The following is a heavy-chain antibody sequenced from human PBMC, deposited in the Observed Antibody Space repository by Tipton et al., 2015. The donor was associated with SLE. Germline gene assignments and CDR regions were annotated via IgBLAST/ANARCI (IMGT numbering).Heavy chain of an antibody. J-gene: IGHJ4*02. D-gene: IGHD2-21*01. CDR3: ARRRGQGSCGDECYVL. CDR2: INQGGGT. CDR1: GGSFSGYY. Sequence: TLSLTCTVYGGSFSGYYWIWFRQPPGKGLEWVGEINQGGGTNYNPSLKSRVTISVDTSNKRVSLRLTAVTAADTAVYYCARRRGQGSCGDECYVLWGQGILVTVSS. V-gene: IGHV4-34*01.